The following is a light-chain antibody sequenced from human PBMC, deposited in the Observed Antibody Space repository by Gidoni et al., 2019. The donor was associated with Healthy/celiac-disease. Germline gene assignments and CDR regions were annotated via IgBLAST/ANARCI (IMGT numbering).Light chain of an antibody. CDR3: QQSYSTPGLT. CDR2: AAS. V-gene: IGKV1-39*01. J-gene: IGKJ3*01. Sequence: DIQMTQSPSSLSASVGDRVTITCRASQSISSYLNWYQQKPGKAPKLLIYAASSLQSGVPSRFSGSGSGTDFTLTISSLQPEDSATYYCQQSYSTPGLTFGPGTKVDIK. CDR1: QSISSY.